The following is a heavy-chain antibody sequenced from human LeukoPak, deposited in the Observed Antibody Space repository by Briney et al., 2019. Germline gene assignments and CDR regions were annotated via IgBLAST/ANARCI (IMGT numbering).Heavy chain of an antibody. Sequence: SETLSLTCTVSGGSISSYYWSWVRQPPGKGLEWIGFVYYTGSTNYSPSLKSRVTISVDTSKNQFSLKLRSVTAADTAVYFCARGPYSYDSSGAFDIWGQGTMVTVSS. CDR1: GGSISSYY. J-gene: IGHJ3*02. CDR3: ARGPYSYDSSGAFDI. V-gene: IGHV4-59*01. CDR2: VYYTGST. D-gene: IGHD3-22*01.